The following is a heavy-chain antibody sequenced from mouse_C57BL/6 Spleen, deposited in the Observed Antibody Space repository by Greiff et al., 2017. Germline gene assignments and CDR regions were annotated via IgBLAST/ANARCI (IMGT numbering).Heavy chain of an antibody. CDR1: GYTFTSYW. Sequence: VQLQQPGAELVKPGASVKLSCKASGYTFTSYWMHWVKQRPGQGLEWIGMIHPNSGSTNYNEKFKSKATLTVDKSSSTAYMQLSSLTSEDSAVYYCARPTAQAAWFAYWGQGTLVTVSA. D-gene: IGHD3-2*02. V-gene: IGHV1-64*01. CDR2: IHPNSGST. J-gene: IGHJ3*01. CDR3: ARPTAQAAWFAY.